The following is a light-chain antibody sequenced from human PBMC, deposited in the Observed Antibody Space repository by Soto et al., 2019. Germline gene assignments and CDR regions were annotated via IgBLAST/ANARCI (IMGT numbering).Light chain of an antibody. CDR1: QSFSSSY. Sequence: EIVLTQSPGTLSLSPGERATLSCRASQSFSSSYLAWYQQKPGQAPGLLISGASTRATGIPDRFSGSGSGTDFPLTISRLEPEDFAVYSCQQYGTSSWTFGQGTKVEIK. V-gene: IGKV3-20*01. CDR2: GAS. J-gene: IGKJ1*01. CDR3: QQYGTSSWT.